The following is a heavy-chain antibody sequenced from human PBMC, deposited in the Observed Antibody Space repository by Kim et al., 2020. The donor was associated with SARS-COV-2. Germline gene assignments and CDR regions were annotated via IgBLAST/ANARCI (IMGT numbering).Heavy chain of an antibody. D-gene: IGHD2-21*02. CDR3: ATGGGDHDY. J-gene: IGHJ4*02. CDR2: GSI. Sequence: GSIGYADSGKGRFTISRDNAKNSLYLQMNSLRAEDTALYYCATGGGDHDYWGQGTLVTVSS. V-gene: IGHV3-9*01.